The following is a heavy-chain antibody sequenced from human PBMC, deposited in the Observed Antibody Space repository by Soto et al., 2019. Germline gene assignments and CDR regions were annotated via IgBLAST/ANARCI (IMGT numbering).Heavy chain of an antibody. CDR3: ARDGAVAGDSNFDY. Sequence: QVHLAQSGAEVKKPGASVKVSCKASGYTFTSFAIHWVRQAPGQGLEWMGWINAGNGNIKHSQKFQHRVTITRDTSASTAYMELSSLSFEDTAVYYCARDGAVAGDSNFDYWGQGTLVTVSS. CDR1: GYTFTSFA. CDR2: INAGNGNI. V-gene: IGHV1-3*01. J-gene: IGHJ4*02. D-gene: IGHD6-19*01.